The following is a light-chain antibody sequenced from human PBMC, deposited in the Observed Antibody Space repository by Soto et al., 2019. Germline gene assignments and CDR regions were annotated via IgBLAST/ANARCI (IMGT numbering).Light chain of an antibody. CDR3: PHSNCFPRT. Sequence: DIQMTQSPSSVPASVGDSDTITCRATQGISTRLAWYQQKPGKAHKLLIYDASSLQSRVPSRFSGDGSGRDITLTISILQTEGFATYYGPHSNCFPRTVGGWNKVEIK. J-gene: IGKJ4*01. CDR2: DAS. V-gene: IGKV1-12*01. CDR1: QGISTR.